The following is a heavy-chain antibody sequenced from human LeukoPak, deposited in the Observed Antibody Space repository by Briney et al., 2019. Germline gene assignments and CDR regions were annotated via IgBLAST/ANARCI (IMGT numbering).Heavy chain of an antibody. J-gene: IGHJ4*02. V-gene: IGHV4-39*07. Sequence: SETLSLTCTVSGGSISSSSYYWSWIRQPPGKGLEWIGEINHSGSTNYNPSLKSRVTISVDTSKNQFSLKLSSVTAADTAVYYCARFGSWYVYWGQGTLVTVSS. D-gene: IGHD6-13*01. CDR1: GGSISSSSYY. CDR3: ARFGSWYVY. CDR2: INHSGST.